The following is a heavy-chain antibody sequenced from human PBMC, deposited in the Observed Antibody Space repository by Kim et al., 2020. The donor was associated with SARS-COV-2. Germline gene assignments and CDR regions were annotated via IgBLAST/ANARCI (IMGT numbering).Heavy chain of an antibody. J-gene: IGHJ4*02. Sequence: ASVKVSCKASGYSITSYFMHWVRQAPGQRLEWMGWIYPANGDTKYSQRFPDRVTFTTDTSANTVYMELSSLRLGDTAVYYCATDGFTYGYYWGQGTQVTVSS. D-gene: IGHD3-10*01. CDR2: IYPANGDT. CDR1: GYSITSYF. V-gene: IGHV1-3*01. CDR3: ATDGFTYGYY.